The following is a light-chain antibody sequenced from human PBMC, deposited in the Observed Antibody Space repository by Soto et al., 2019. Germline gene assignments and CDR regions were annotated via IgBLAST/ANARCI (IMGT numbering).Light chain of an antibody. J-gene: IGLJ1*01. CDR2: ENN. CDR3: GTWDSSVSVLYV. Sequence: QSVLTQPPSVSAAPGQKVTISCSGSSSNIGNNYVSWYQQLPGTAPKLLIYENNKRPSGIPDRFSGSKSGTSATLGITGLQTGDEADYYCGTWDSSVSVLYVFGTGTKLTVL. V-gene: IGLV1-51*02. CDR1: SSNIGNNY.